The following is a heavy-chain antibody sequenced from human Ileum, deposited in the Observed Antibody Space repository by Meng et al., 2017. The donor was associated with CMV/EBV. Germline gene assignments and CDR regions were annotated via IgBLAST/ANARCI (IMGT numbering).Heavy chain of an antibody. J-gene: IGHJ6*02. D-gene: IGHD2-2*02. CDR3: ARDHICRYCSSTSCYTCSYYYYGMDV. CDR2: IYYSGTT. V-gene: IGHV4-39*07. CDR1: GGSISSTSYY. Sequence: SETLSLTCTVSGGSISSTSYYWVWIRQPPGKGLEWIGSIYYSGTTYYNPSLKSRVTISVDTSKNQFSLKLSSVTAADTAVYYCARDHICRYCSSTSCYTCSYYYYGMDVWGQGTTVTVSS.